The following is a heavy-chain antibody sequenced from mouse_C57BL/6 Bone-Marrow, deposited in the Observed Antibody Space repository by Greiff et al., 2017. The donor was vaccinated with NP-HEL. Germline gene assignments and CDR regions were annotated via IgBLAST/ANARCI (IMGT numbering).Heavy chain of an antibody. CDR1: GYTFTSYW. D-gene: IGHD1-1*01. CDR3: ARDYGSFYYFDY. J-gene: IGHJ2*01. Sequence: QVQLQQPGAELVMPGASVKLSCKASGYTFTSYWMHWVKQRPGQGLEWIGEIDPSDSYTNYNQKFKGKSTLTVDKSSSTAYMQRSSLTSEDSAVYYCARDYGSFYYFDYWGKGTTLTVSS. CDR2: IDPSDSYT. V-gene: IGHV1-69*01.